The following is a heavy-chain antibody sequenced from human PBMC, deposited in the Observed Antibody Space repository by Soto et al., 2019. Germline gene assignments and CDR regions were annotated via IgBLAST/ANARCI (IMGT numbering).Heavy chain of an antibody. D-gene: IGHD2-2*01. CDR1: GGTFSNYT. J-gene: IGHJ6*02. Sequence: QVQLVQSGAEVKKPGSSVKVFCKASGGTFSNYTISWVRQAPGQGLEWMGGIIPVFGTTDYEQKFQGRVTITADGSTSTAYMKLSSLRSAATSVYYCARSSPYIVVRKTTGNQDYYGMDVWGQGTTVTVSS. V-gene: IGHV1-69*01. CDR3: ARSSPYIVVRKTTGNQDYYGMDV. CDR2: IIPVFGTT.